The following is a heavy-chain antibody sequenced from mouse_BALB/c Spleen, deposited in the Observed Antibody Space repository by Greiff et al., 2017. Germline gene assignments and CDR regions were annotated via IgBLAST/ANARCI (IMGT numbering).Heavy chain of an antibody. CDR3: ARGRELGREGLAY. J-gene: IGHJ3*01. Sequence: VQLKQSGPELVKPGASVKMSCKASGYTFTSYVMHWVKQKPGQGLEWIGYINPYNDGTKYNEKFKGKATLTSDKSSSTAYMELSSLTSEASAVYYYARGRELGREGLAYWGQGTLVTVSA. D-gene: IGHD4-1*01. CDR1: GYTFTSYV. V-gene: IGHV1-14*01. CDR2: INPYNDGT.